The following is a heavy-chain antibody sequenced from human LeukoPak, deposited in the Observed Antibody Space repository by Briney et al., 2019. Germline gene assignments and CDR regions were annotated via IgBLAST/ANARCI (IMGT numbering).Heavy chain of an antibody. J-gene: IGHJ4*02. Sequence: SETLSLTCTVSGGSISSYYWSWIRQPPGKGPEWIGYIYYSGSTNYNPSLKSRVTIPVGTSKNQFSLKLSSVTAADTAVYYCARVYDSSGSDYWGQGTLVTVSS. CDR3: ARVYDSSGSDY. CDR1: GGSISSYY. CDR2: IYYSGST. D-gene: IGHD3-22*01. V-gene: IGHV4-59*01.